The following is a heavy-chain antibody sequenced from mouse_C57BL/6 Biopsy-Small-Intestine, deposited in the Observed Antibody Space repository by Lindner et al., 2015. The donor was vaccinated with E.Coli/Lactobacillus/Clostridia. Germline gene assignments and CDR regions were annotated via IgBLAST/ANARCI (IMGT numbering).Heavy chain of an antibody. CDR1: GFTFSSYG. CDR2: ISSGGSYT. J-gene: IGHJ2*01. Sequence: VQLQESGGDLVKPGGSLKLSCAASGFTFSSYGMSWVRQTPDKRLEWVATISSGGSYTYYPDSVKGRFTISRDNAKNTLYLQMSSLKSEDTAMYYCARMGNNDSIFDYWGQGTTLTVSS. CDR3: ARMGNNDSIFDY. V-gene: IGHV5-6*01. D-gene: IGHD2-4*01.